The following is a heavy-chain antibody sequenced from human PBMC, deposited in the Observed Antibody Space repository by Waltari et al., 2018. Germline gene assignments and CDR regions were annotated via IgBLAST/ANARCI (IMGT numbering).Heavy chain of an antibody. CDR1: GFPFSSYV. CDR2: IWYDGSNK. D-gene: IGHD6-13*01. V-gene: IGHV3-33*06. J-gene: IGHJ1*01. CDR3: AKAPRAATGSLYFQH. Sequence: QVQLVESGGGVVQPGRSLRLSCAASGFPFSSYVMHWVRQAPGKGLEWVAVIWYDGSNKYYADSVKGRFTISRDNSKNTLYLQMNSLRAEDTAVYYCAKAPRAATGSLYFQHWGQGTLVTVSS.